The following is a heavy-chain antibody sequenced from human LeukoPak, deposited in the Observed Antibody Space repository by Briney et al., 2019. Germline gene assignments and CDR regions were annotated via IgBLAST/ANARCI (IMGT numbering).Heavy chain of an antibody. CDR1: GFTFSNAW. V-gene: IGHV3-74*01. Sequence: PGGSLRLSCAASGFTFSNAWMSWVRQAPGKGLVWVSRINSDGSSTSYADSVKGRFTISRDNAKNTLYLQMNSLRAEDTAVYYCARDKWVGYCSSTSCYYDAFDIWGQGTMVTVSS. CDR2: INSDGSST. J-gene: IGHJ3*02. D-gene: IGHD2-2*01. CDR3: ARDKWVGYCSSTSCYYDAFDI.